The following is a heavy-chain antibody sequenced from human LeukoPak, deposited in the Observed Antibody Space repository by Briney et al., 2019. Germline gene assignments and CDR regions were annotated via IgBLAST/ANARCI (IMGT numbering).Heavy chain of an antibody. V-gene: IGHV3-13*05. CDR1: GITFSNYD. J-gene: IGHJ6*02. CDR3: ARERDGLDV. CDR2: IGPSGNP. Sequence: PGGSLRLSCAASGITFSNYDMHWVRQPTGKGLEWVSAIGPSGNPYQPGSVKGRFTISREQAKNSLYLQMNSPRAGDSAVYYCARERDGLDVWGQGTTVTVSS.